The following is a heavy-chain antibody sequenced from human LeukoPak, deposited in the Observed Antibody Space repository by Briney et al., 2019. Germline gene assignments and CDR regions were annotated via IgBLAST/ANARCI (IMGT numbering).Heavy chain of an antibody. CDR2: IYHSGST. D-gene: IGHD3-22*01. CDR1: GGSISSGGYY. Sequence: SQTLSLTCTVSGGSISSGGYYWSWIRQPPGKGLEWIGYIYHSGSTYYNPSLKSRVTISVDRSKNQFSLKLSSVTAADTAVYYCASFPEADYYDTSAYYYHYGMDVWGQGTTVTVSS. CDR3: ASFPEADYYDTSAYYYHYGMDV. J-gene: IGHJ6*02. V-gene: IGHV4-30-2*01.